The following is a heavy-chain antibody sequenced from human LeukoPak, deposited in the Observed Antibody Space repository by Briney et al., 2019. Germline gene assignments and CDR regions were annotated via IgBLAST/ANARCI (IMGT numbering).Heavy chain of an antibody. Sequence: SETLSLTCAVYGGSFSGYYWSWIRQPPGKGLEWIGEINHGGSTNYNPSLKSRVTISVDTSKNQFSLKLSSVTAADTAVYYCARARFIVVVPAAIDIDAFDIWGQGTMVTVSS. CDR2: INHGGST. CDR3: ARARFIVVVPAAIDIDAFDI. D-gene: IGHD2-2*01. CDR1: GGSFSGYY. J-gene: IGHJ3*02. V-gene: IGHV4-34*01.